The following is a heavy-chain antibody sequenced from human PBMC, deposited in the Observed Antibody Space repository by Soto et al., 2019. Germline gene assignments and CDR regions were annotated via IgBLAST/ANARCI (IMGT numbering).Heavy chain of an antibody. Sequence: ETLRLSCAASGFTFSSYWMSWVRQAPGKGLEWVANIKQDGSEKYYVDSVKGRFTISRDNAKNSLYLQMNSLRAEDTAVYYCASYDFWSGDYYYYGMDVWGQGTTVTVSS. D-gene: IGHD3-3*01. CDR2: IKQDGSEK. V-gene: IGHV3-7*01. J-gene: IGHJ6*02. CDR3: ASYDFWSGDYYYYGMDV. CDR1: GFTFSSYW.